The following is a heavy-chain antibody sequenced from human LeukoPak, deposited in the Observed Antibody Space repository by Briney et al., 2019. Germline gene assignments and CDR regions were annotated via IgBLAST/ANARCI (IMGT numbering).Heavy chain of an antibody. J-gene: IGHJ4*02. V-gene: IGHV3-48*02. CDR3: ATDQRYAFDY. CDR2: IRTTAEGAKYA. D-gene: IGHD3-9*01. CDR1: GFSFTDYP. Sequence: GVSLRLSCATSGFSFTDYPMHWVRHAPGNGLEGISNIRTTAEGAKYAYYADSVKGRVTISRDDGKNTLYLHMNRLRDDDTAVYYCATDQRYAFDYWGQGILVTVSS.